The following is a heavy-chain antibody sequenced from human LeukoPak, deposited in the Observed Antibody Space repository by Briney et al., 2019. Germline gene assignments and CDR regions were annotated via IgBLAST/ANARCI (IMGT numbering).Heavy chain of an antibody. CDR2: ISPYNGNK. CDR3: ARGTYCSSTSCFTNYCYYYYMDV. J-gene: IGHJ6*03. D-gene: IGHD2-2*01. Sequence: WASGNVSCKASGYTFTSYGISWVRQAAGQGLEWMGWISPYNGNKNNAQKLQGRVNMTTDTSTSTAYMELRSLRSDDTAVYYCARGTYCSSTSCFTNYCYYYYMDVWGKGTTVTVSS. CDR1: GYTFTSYG. V-gene: IGHV1-18*01.